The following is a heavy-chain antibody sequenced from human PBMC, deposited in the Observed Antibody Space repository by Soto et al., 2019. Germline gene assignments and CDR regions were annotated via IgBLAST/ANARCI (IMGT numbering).Heavy chain of an antibody. J-gene: IGHJ3*02. CDR3: ARDPTYYYDSSGYEYAFDI. D-gene: IGHD3-22*01. Sequence: LSLTCAVYGGSFSGYYWSWIRQPPGKGLEWIGEINHSGSTNYNPSLKSRVTISVDTSKNQFSLKLSSVTAADTAVYYCARDPTYYYDSSGYEYAFDIWGQGTMVTVSS. CDR1: GGSFSGYY. CDR2: INHSGST. V-gene: IGHV4-34*01.